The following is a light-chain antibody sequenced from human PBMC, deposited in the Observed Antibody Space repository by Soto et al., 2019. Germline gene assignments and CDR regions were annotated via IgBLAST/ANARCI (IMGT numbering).Light chain of an antibody. Sequence: SVLPQPASVSGSPGQSITISCTGTSSDVGGYNYVSWYQQHPDKAPKLMIYDVSNRPSGVSNRFSGSKSGNTASLTISGLQAEDEADYYCSSYTSSSTLYVFGTGTKVTVL. CDR1: SSDVGGYNY. J-gene: IGLJ1*01. CDR2: DVS. V-gene: IGLV2-14*01. CDR3: SSYTSSSTLYV.